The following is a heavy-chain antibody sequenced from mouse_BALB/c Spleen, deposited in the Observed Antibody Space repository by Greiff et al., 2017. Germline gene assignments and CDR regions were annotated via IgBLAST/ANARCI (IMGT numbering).Heavy chain of an antibody. CDR2: INPSSGYT. CDR1: GYTFTSYT. CDR3: ARSSYYYGNYVYAMDY. J-gene: IGHJ4*01. V-gene: IGHV1-4*02. Sequence: QVQLQQSAAELARPGASVKMSCKASGYTFTSYTMHWVKQRPGQGLEWIGYINPSSGYTEYNQKFKDKTTLTADKSSSTAYMQLSSLTSEDSAVYYCARSSYYYGNYVYAMDYWGQGTSVTVSS. D-gene: IGHD2-1*01.